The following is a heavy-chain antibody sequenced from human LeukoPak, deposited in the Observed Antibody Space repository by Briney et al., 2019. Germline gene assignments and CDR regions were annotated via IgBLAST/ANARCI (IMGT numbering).Heavy chain of an antibody. CDR3: AKDIQLST. CDR1: RFTFRDAA. D-gene: IGHD5-24*01. Sequence: GGSLRLSCAVSRFTFRDAAMTWGRQAPGPGLEWVSLISSSGNNAYYADSVKGRFTIPRDNSKNTLSLQMNSLRVEDTAIYYCAKDIQLSTWGLGTMVTVSS. J-gene: IGHJ3*01. V-gene: IGHV3-23*01. CDR2: ISSSGNNA.